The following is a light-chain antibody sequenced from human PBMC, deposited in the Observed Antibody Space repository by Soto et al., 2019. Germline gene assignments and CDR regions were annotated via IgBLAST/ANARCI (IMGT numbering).Light chain of an antibody. CDR3: QQYNSYSRA. V-gene: IGKV1-5*03. CDR2: KAS. CDR1: QSISSW. J-gene: IGKJ1*01. Sequence: DIQMTQSPSTLSASVGDRVTITCRASQSISSWLAWYQQKPGKAPKLLIYKASTLASGVPSRFSGSGSGTEFTLTISSLQPDDFATYYGQQYNSYSRAFGQGTKVEIK.